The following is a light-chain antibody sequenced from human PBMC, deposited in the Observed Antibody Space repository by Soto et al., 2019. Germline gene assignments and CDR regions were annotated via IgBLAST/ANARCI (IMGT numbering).Light chain of an antibody. CDR3: QQYGSSPFT. Sequence: ETVLTQSPGTLSLSPGERATLSCRASQRVSSSFLAWYQQKPGQAPRLLMYATSSRATDIPDRFSGSGSGTDFTLTIARLEPEDFAVYYCQQYGSSPFTFGPGTTVAI. V-gene: IGKV3-20*01. J-gene: IGKJ3*01. CDR2: ATS. CDR1: QRVSSSF.